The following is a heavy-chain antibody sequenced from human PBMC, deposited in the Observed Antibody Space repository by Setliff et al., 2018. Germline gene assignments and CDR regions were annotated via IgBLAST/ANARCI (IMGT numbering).Heavy chain of an antibody. D-gene: IGHD4-4*01. Sequence: ASVKVSCKASGYTFSSYAMGWMRQAPGQRLEWMGWINTNTGNPSYAQDFTGRLVFSLDTSVSTAYHQISSLKAEDSAVYYCARASRFGTTVWKGDYYMDVWGKGTTVTVSS. J-gene: IGHJ6*03. V-gene: IGHV7-4-1*02. CDR1: GYTFSSYA. CDR3: ARASRFGTTVWKGDYYMDV. CDR2: INTNTGNP.